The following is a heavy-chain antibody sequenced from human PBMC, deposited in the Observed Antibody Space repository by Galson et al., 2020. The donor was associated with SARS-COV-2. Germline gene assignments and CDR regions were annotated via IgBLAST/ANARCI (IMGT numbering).Heavy chain of an antibody. J-gene: IGHJ5*02. D-gene: IGHD5-18*01. Sequence: ASVKVSCKASGYTFTNYDINWVRQATGQGLEWMGWMNPKGGNTGLIQKFQGRVTMTRDTSTSTAYMELTSLRFDDTAVYYCARVWERGFSYGNWFDPWGQGTLVTVSS. CDR3: ARVWERGFSYGNWFDP. CDR2: MNPKGGNT. CDR1: GYTFTNYD. V-gene: IGHV1-8*01.